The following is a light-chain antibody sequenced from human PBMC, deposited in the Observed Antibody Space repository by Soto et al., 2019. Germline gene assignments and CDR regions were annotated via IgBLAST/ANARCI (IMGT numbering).Light chain of an antibody. CDR2: ATS. CDR3: QQYGDWPLT. CDR1: QSVGNN. V-gene: IGKV3-15*01. J-gene: IGKJ4*01. Sequence: EIVLTQSPATLSLSPGERATLSCRASQSVGNNFAWYQQKPGQAPRLLIFATSTRATGVPARFSGSGSGTEFTLTISRLQSEDVALYYCQQYGDWPLTFGGGAKVEIE.